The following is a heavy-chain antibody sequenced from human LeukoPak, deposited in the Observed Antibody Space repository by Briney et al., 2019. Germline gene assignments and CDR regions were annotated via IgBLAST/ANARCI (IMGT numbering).Heavy chain of an antibody. J-gene: IGHJ4*02. V-gene: IGHV3-49*03. CDR2: IRSKAYGGTT. D-gene: IGHD3-3*01. CDR1: GFTFGDYA. Sequence: GGSLRLSCTASGFTFGDYAMSWFRQAPGKGLEWVGFIRSKAYGGTTEYAASVKGRFTISRDDSKSIAYLQMNSLKTEDTAVYYCTSYDFWSGYSFDYWGQGTLATVSS. CDR3: TSYDFWSGYSFDY.